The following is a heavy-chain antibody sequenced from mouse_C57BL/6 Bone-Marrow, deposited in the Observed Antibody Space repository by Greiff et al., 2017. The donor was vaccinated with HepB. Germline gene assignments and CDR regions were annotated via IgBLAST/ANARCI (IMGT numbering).Heavy chain of an antibody. CDR1: GFNIKDDY. Sequence: EVKLMESGAELVRPGASVKLSCTASGFNIKDDYMHWVKQRPEQGLEWIGWIDPENGDTEYASKFQGKATITADTTSNTAYLQLSSLTSEDTAVYYCTGDSNCGYAMDYWGQGTSVTVSS. V-gene: IGHV14-4*01. CDR3: TGDSNCGYAMDY. D-gene: IGHD2-5*01. CDR2: IDPENGDT. J-gene: IGHJ4*01.